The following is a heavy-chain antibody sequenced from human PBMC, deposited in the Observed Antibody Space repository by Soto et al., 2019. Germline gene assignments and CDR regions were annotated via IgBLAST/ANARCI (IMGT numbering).Heavy chain of an antibody. CDR3: ASTGSGWYFFDY. D-gene: IGHD6-19*01. J-gene: IGHJ4*02. Sequence: QVQLQESGPGLVKPSETLSLTCTVSGGSVSSGSYYWSWIRQPPGKGLEWIGYIYYSGSTNYNPTLKSRATISVDTSKNQFSLKLSSVTAADTAVYYCASTGSGWYFFDYWGQGTLVTVSS. V-gene: IGHV4-61*01. CDR1: GGSVSSGSYY. CDR2: IYYSGST.